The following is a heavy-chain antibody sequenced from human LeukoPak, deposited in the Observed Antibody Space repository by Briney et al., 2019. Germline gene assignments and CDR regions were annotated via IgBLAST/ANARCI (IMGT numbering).Heavy chain of an antibody. J-gene: IGHJ4*02. CDR2: ISGSGGST. Sequence: GGSLRLSCAASGFTFSSYAMSWVRQAPGKGLEWVSAISGSGGSTYYADSMKGRFTISRDNSKNTLYLQMNSLRAEDTAVYYCAKDRTSYYDFWSGYYPGGFDYWGQGTLVTVSS. CDR1: GFTFSSYA. V-gene: IGHV3-23*01. D-gene: IGHD3-3*01. CDR3: AKDRTSYYDFWSGYYPGGFDY.